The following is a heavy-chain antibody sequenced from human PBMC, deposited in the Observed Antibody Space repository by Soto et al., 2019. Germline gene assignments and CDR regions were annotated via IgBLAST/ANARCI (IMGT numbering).Heavy chain of an antibody. J-gene: IGHJ4*02. CDR1: GFTFSSYE. CDR3: VRRYCSNTSCTFDY. D-gene: IGHD2-2*01. CDR2: SSSSGSTK. V-gene: IGHV3-48*03. Sequence: PGGSLRLSCAASGFTFSSYEMNWVRQAPGKGLEWVSYSSSSGSTKYYADAVKGRFTISRDNVKNSLYLQMNTLRAEDTAVYYSVRRYCSNTSCTFDYWGQGTLVTVSS.